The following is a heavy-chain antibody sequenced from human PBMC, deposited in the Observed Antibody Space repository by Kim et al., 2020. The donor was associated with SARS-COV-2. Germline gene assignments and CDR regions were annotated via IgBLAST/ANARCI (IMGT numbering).Heavy chain of an antibody. CDR3: ARGSGIAADSLDDSHHRVYGMDV. J-gene: IGHJ6*02. CDR2: INHSGST. V-gene: IGHV4-34*01. Sequence: SETLSLTCAVYGGSFSGYYWSWIRQPPGKGLEWIGEINHSGSTNYNPSLKSRVTISVDTSKNQFSLKLSSVTAADTAVYYCARGSGIAADSLDDSHHRVYGMDVWGQGTTVTVSS. D-gene: IGHD6-13*01. CDR1: GGSFSGYY.